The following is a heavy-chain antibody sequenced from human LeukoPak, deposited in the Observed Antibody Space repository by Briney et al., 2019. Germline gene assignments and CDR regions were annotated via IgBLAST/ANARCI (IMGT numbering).Heavy chain of an antibody. J-gene: IGHJ4*02. D-gene: IGHD6-19*01. Sequence: PGGSLRLSCAASGFTLSSHSMNWVRQAPGKGLEWVASISSSSSYIYYADSVKGRFTISRDNARSSLYLQMNSLTKEDTAIYYCAKDMSSVAANVHYWGQGTLVTVSS. CDR2: ISSSSSYI. CDR3: AKDMSSVAANVHY. CDR1: GFTLSSHS. V-gene: IGHV3-21*04.